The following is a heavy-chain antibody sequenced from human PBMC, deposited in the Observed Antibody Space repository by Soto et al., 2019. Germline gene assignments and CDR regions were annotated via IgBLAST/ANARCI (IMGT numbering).Heavy chain of an antibody. CDR3: ARDSMYRSSPGWFDP. CDR1: GGSISSGGYS. J-gene: IGHJ5*02. D-gene: IGHD6-6*01. V-gene: IGHV4-30-2*01. CDR2: IYHSGST. Sequence: QLQLQESGSGLVKPSQTLSLTCAVSGGSISSGGYSWSWIRQPPGKGLEWIGYIYHSGSTYYNPSLKSRVTISVDRSKNQFSLKLSSVTAADTAVYYCARDSMYRSSPGWFDPWGQGTLVTVSS.